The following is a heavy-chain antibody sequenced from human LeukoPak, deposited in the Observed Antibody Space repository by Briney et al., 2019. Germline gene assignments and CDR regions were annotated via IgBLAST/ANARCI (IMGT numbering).Heavy chain of an antibody. CDR2: IYTSGST. Sequence: SETLSLTCTVSGGSISSGSYYWSWIRQPAGKGLEWIGRIYTSGSTNYNPSLKSRVTISVDTSKNQFSVKLTSVTAADTAVYYCARDRSREGTYGSGSYFPGWFDPWGQGTLVTVSS. CDR1: GGSISSGSYY. D-gene: IGHD3-10*01. V-gene: IGHV4-61*02. CDR3: ARDRSREGTYGSGSYFPGWFDP. J-gene: IGHJ5*02.